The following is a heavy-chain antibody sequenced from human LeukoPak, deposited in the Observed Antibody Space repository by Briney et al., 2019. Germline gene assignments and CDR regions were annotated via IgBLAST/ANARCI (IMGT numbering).Heavy chain of an antibody. J-gene: IGHJ4*02. D-gene: IGHD3-16*02. CDR3: ARAMITFGGVIEL. Sequence: GASVKVSCKASEYTFTSYDINWVRQATGHGLEGMGWMNPNSGNTGYAQKFQGRVTMTRNTSISTTYMELSSLRSEDTAVYFCARAMITFGGVIELWGQGTLVTVSS. V-gene: IGHV1-8*01. CDR1: EYTFTSYD. CDR2: MNPNSGNT.